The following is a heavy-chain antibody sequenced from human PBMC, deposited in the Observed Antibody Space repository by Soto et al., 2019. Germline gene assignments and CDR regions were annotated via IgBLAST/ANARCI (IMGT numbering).Heavy chain of an antibody. CDR3: ARTNYGSGSYPHYY. J-gene: IGHJ4*02. Sequence: EVQLVESGRGLVQPGGSLRLSCAASGFTISNNYMSWVRQAPGKGLEWVSVIYTGGSTYYADSVKGRFTISRDNSKNTLFLQMNSLRAEDTAVYYCARTNYGSGSYPHYYWGQGTLVTVSP. CDR1: GFTISNNY. V-gene: IGHV3-66*01. CDR2: IYTGGST. D-gene: IGHD3-10*01.